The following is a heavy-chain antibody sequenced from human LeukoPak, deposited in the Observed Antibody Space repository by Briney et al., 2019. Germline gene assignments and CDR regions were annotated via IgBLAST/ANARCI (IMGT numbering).Heavy chain of an antibody. Sequence: GASVKVSCKASGYTFTSYYMHWVRQATGQGLEWMGWMNPNSGNTGYAQKFQGRVTMTRNTSISTAYMELSSLRSEDTAVYYCARGPNYYDSSGYYLGFDYWGQGTLVTVSS. CDR3: ARGPNYYDSSGYYLGFDY. V-gene: IGHV1-8*02. D-gene: IGHD3-22*01. J-gene: IGHJ4*02. CDR1: GYTFTSYY. CDR2: MNPNSGNT.